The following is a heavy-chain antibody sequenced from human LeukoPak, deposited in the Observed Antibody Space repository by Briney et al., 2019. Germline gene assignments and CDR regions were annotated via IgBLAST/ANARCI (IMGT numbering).Heavy chain of an antibody. CDR2: IYYSGST. CDR3: ARQGGYFLNWFDP. CDR1: GGSISSYY. Sequence: SETLSLTCTVSGGSISSYYWSWIRQPPGKGLEWIGYIYYSGSTYYNPSLKSRVTISVDTSKNQFSLKLSSVTAADTAVYYCARQGGYFLNWFDPWGQGTLVTVSS. V-gene: IGHV4-59*08. J-gene: IGHJ5*02. D-gene: IGHD5-18*01.